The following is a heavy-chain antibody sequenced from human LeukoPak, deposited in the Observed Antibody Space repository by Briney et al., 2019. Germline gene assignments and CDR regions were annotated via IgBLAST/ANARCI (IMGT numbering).Heavy chain of an antibody. V-gene: IGHV4-30-2*01. CDR1: GGSISSGGYY. CDR3: ARDGGRGWAHRGMDV. D-gene: IGHD6-19*01. Sequence: SQTLSLTCTVSGGSISSGGYYWSWIRQPPGKGLEWIGYIYHSGSTYYNPSLKSRVTISVDRSKNQFSLKLSSVTAADTAVYYCARDGGRGWAHRGMDVWGQGTTVTVSS. J-gene: IGHJ6*02. CDR2: IYHSGST.